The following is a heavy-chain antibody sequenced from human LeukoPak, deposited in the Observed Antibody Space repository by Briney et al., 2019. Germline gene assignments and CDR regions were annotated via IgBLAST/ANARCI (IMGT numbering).Heavy chain of an antibody. J-gene: IGHJ4*02. D-gene: IGHD5-18*01. CDR1: SGSINNHY. CDR2: IYNSWNT. Sequence: PSETLSLTCIVSSGSINNHYWSWIRQPPGKGLEWIGYIYNSWNTNYNPSLQSRVTISMDASRKQFSLNLTSVIAADTAVYYCARDQIGYGLDYWGQGTLVTVSS. CDR3: ARDQIGYGLDY. V-gene: IGHV4-59*11.